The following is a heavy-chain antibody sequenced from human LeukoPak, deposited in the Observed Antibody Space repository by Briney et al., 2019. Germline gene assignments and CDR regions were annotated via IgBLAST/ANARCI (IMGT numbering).Heavy chain of an antibody. V-gene: IGHV3-74*01. CDR2: INRDGSST. J-gene: IGHJ4*02. Sequence: GGSLRLSCAASGFTFSGYWMHWVRQAPGKGLVWVSRINRDGSSTNYADSVKGRFTISRGNAKNTLYLQMKSLRAEDTAVYYCVSRDYPADYWGQGTLVTVSS. CDR1: GFTFSGYW. CDR3: VSRDYPADY. D-gene: IGHD4-11*01.